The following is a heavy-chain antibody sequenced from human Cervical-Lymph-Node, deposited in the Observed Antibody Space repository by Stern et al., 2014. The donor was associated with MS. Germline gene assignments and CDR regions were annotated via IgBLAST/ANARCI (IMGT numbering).Heavy chain of an antibody. CDR1: GFSFSSYW. V-gene: IGHV3-74*02. D-gene: IGHD5-24*01. J-gene: IGHJ4*02. Sequence: EVPLVESGGGLVQPGGSLGPSLAASGFSFSSYWRHWFLQAPGTGLVWVSRIDSDGSTTGYADSVKGRFTISRDNAKNTLYLQMNSLRAEDTAVYYCATLGWADYWGQGTLVTVSS. CDR3: ATLGWADY. CDR2: IDSDGSTT.